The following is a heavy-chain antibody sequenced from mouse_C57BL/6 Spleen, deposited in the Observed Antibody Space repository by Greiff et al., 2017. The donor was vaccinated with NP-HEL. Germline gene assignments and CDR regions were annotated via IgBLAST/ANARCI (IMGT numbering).Heavy chain of an antibody. CDR1: GYAFSSYW. CDR3: ARGDYEDYYAMDY. Sequence: VKLQQSGAELVKPGASVKISCKASGYAFSSYWMNWVKQRPGKGLEWIGQIYPGDGDTNYNGKFKGKATLTADKSSSTAYMQLSSLTSEDSAVYFCARGDYEDYYAMDYWGQGTSVTVSS. J-gene: IGHJ4*01. CDR2: IYPGDGDT. D-gene: IGHD2-4*01. V-gene: IGHV1-80*01.